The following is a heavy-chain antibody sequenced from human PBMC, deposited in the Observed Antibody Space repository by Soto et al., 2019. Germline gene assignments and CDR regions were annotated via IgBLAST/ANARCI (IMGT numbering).Heavy chain of an antibody. CDR2: ISAYNGNT. Sequence: QVQLVQSGAEVKKPGASVKVSCKASGYRFSSFGIIWVRQAPGQGLEWMGWISAYNGNTNYAQKFQGRVTMSTDTSTSSAYMELRSLRSDDTAVYYRARPLDYYFYAMDAWGQGTTVTVSS. J-gene: IGHJ6*02. V-gene: IGHV1-18*01. CDR1: GYRFSSFG. CDR3: ARPLDYYFYAMDA.